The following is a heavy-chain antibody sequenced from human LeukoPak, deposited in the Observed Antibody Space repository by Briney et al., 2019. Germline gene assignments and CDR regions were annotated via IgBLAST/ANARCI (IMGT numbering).Heavy chain of an antibody. D-gene: IGHD5-12*01. J-gene: IGHJ4*02. CDR2: ISGCGDST. Sequence: GGSLRLSCEASGFTFSSCAMSWVRQAPGKGLEWVSVISGCGDSTYYADSVEGRCTITRDNSKDALYLKMNSLRAEDTAVYYCARVGYSGYDYDYWDQGTLVTVSS. V-gene: IGHV3-23*01. CDR3: ARVGYSGYDYDY. CDR1: GFTFSSCA.